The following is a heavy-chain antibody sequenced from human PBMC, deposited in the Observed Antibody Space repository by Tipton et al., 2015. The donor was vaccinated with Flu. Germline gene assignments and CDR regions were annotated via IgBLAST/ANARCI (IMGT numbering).Heavy chain of an antibody. V-gene: IGHV4-34*01. Sequence: LRLSCAVYGGSFSGYYWSWIRQPPGKGLEWIGEINHSGSTNYNPSLKSRVTISVDTSKNQFSLKLSSVTAADTAVYYCARARSGRMVRGVTYDYWGQGTLVTVSS. CDR2: INHSGST. D-gene: IGHD3-10*01. CDR3: ARARSGRMVRGVTYDY. CDR1: GGSFSGYY. J-gene: IGHJ4*02.